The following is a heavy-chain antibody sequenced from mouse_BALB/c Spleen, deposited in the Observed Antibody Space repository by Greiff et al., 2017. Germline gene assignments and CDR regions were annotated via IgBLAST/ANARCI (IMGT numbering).Heavy chain of an antibody. CDR2: ISSGGST. Sequence: DVMLVESGGGLVKPGGSLKLSCAASGFTFSSYAMSWVRQTPEKRLEWVASISSGGSTYYPDSVKGRFTISRDNARNILYLQMSSLRSEDTAMYYCARAPLGHAMDYWGQGTSVTVSS. D-gene: IGHD2-10*02. CDR3: ARAPLGHAMDY. J-gene: IGHJ4*01. CDR1: GFTFSSYA. V-gene: IGHV5-6-5*01.